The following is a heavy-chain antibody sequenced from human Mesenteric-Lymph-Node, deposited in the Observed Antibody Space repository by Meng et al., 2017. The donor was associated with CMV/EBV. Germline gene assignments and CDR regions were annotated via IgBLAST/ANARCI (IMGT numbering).Heavy chain of an antibody. Sequence: SETLSLTCAVCGGSFSGYYGGWVRQPPGKGMEWIGESNHSGNTNYNPSLKSRVTISVDTSKNQFSLKLSSVTAADTAVYYCARNWFDPWGQGTLVTVSS. CDR1: GGSFSGYY. CDR3: ARNWFDP. CDR2: SNHSGNT. J-gene: IGHJ5*02. V-gene: IGHV4-34*01.